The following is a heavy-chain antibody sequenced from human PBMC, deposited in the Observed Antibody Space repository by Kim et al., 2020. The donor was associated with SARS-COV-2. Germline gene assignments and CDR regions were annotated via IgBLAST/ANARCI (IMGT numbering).Heavy chain of an antibody. CDR3: ARDPMIDTKGDY. V-gene: IGHV1-18*04. CDR2: ISAYNGNT. Sequence: ASVKVSCKASGYIFTSYGISWVRQAPGQGLEWMGWISAYNGNTNYAQKLQGRVTMTTDTSTSTAYMELRSLRSDDTAVYYCARDPMIDTKGDYWGQGTLVTVSS. D-gene: IGHD3-22*01. J-gene: IGHJ4*02. CDR1: GYIFTSYG.